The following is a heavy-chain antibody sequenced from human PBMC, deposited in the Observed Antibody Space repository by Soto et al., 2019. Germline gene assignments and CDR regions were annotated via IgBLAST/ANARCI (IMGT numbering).Heavy chain of an antibody. V-gene: IGHV3-48*01. CDR2: INSAGSII. CDR1: GFTPSRLS. CDR3: APGTYFGWLDTPFQPLDI. J-gene: IGHJ3*02. Sequence: EVQLVQSGGALAQPGGSLRLSCAASGFTPSRLSMNWVRQAPGKGLEWISYINSAGSIIYYADSVKGRFTISRDNAKNSLYLQMNTLRAEDTAVYYSAPGTYFGWLDTPFQPLDIWGHWTMVTVSS. D-gene: IGHD3-9*01.